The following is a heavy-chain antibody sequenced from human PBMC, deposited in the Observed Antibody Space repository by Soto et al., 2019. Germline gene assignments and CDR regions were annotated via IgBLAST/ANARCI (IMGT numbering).Heavy chain of an antibody. J-gene: IGHJ6*02. Sequence: PGGSLRLSCVASGFTVSTDCMTWVRQAPGKGLEWVSLLCGGAGTYYADSVKGRFTISRDNSKNSLYLQMNSLSVEDTAVYYCAREDIVLVPAAMEGYYYYYGTDVWGQGTTVTVSS. CDR2: LCGGAGT. D-gene: IGHD2-2*01. CDR3: AREDIVLVPAAMEGYYYYYGTDV. V-gene: IGHV3-66*01. CDR1: GFTVSTDC.